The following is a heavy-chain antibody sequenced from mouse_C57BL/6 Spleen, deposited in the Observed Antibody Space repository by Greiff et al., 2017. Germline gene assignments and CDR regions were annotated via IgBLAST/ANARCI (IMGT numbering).Heavy chain of an antibody. D-gene: IGHD2-4*01. CDR2: IYPGSGST. Sequence: VQLQQPGAELVKPGASVKMSCKASGYTFTSYWITWVKQRPGQGLEWIGDIYPGSGSTNYNEKFKSKATLTVDTSSSTAYMQLSSLTSEDSAVYYCARRPYDYDWYFDVWGTGTTVTVSS. CDR3: ARRPYDYDWYFDV. V-gene: IGHV1-55*01. CDR1: GYTFTSYW. J-gene: IGHJ1*03.